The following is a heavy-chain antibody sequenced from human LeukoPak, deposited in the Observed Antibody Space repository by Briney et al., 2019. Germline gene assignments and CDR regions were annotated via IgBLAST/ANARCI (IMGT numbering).Heavy chain of an antibody. J-gene: IGHJ5*02. CDR3: ARLVVVPAAQNWFDP. CDR2: ISAYNGNT. CDR1: GYTFTSYG. D-gene: IGHD2-2*01. Sequence: ASVKVSCKASGYTFTSYGISWVRQAPGQGLEWVGWISAYNGNTNYAQKLQGRVTMTTDTSTSTAYMELRSLRSDDTAVYYCARLVVVPAAQNWFDPWGQGTLVTVSS. V-gene: IGHV1-18*01.